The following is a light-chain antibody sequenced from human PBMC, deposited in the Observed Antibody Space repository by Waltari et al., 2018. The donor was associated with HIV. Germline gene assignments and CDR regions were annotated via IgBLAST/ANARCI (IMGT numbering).Light chain of an antibody. V-gene: IGLV1-36*01. Sequence: SVLTQPPSVSESPIQRVTISCSGSSSNIGNNAVNWYQQVPGTAPKLLIYYDDLLSSGVSDRFSGSKSGTSASLAIRGLQSEDEAEYYCAAWDDYLNGYVFGSGTKVTVL. CDR3: AAWDDYLNGYV. J-gene: IGLJ1*01. CDR2: YDD. CDR1: SSNIGNNA.